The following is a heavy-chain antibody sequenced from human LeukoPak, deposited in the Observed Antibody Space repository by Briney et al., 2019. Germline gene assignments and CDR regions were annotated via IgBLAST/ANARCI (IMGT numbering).Heavy chain of an antibody. CDR3: ARDSRRFGELSKFDY. J-gene: IGHJ4*02. D-gene: IGHD3-10*01. Sequence: PGGSLRLSCAASGFTFSSYEMNWVRQAPGKGLEWVSYISSSGSTIYYADSVKGRFTISRDNAKNSLYLQMNSLRAEDTAVYYCARDSRRFGELSKFDYWGQGTLVTVSS. CDR1: GFTFSSYE. V-gene: IGHV3-48*03. CDR2: ISSSGSTI.